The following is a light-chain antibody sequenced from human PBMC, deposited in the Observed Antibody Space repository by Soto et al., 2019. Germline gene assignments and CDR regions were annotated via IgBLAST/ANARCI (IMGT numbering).Light chain of an antibody. V-gene: IGLV2-14*03. CDR2: DVS. Sequence: QSALTQPASVSGSPGKSITISCTGTSSDVGGYNYVSWYQQHPGKAPKLMIYDVSSRPSGVSNRFSGSKSGNTASLIISGLLAEDEADYYCTSYTANKTPLFGGGTKLTVL. CDR3: TSYTANKTPL. J-gene: IGLJ2*01. CDR1: SSDVGGYNY.